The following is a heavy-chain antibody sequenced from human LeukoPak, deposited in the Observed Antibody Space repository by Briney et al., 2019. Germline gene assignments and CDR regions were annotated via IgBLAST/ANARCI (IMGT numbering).Heavy chain of an antibody. V-gene: IGHV3-11*04. Sequence: GGSLRLSCAGSGFTFSDYYMTWIRQAPGKGPEWVSYISNSGSYIFYAASVRGRFTISRDNTANSLYLQMNSLTAGDTALYYCARWDYSNRYLNYYMDVWGKGTAVTIFS. D-gene: IGHD4-11*01. CDR3: ARWDYSNRYLNYYMDV. CDR1: GFTFSDYY. CDR2: ISNSGSYI. J-gene: IGHJ6*03.